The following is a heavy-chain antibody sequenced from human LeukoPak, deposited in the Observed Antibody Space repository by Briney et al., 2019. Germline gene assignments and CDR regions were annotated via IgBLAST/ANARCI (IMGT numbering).Heavy chain of an antibody. Sequence: GGSLRLSCAASGFTFSTYVVNWVRQAPGKGLEWVSTISGSGGSTYYADSVKGRFTISRDNSKNTLYLQMNSLRAEDTAVYYCAKIVELRNNDYWGQGTLVTVSS. J-gene: IGHJ4*02. CDR1: GFTFSTYV. D-gene: IGHD1-26*01. CDR3: AKIVELRNNDY. V-gene: IGHV3-23*01. CDR2: ISGSGGST.